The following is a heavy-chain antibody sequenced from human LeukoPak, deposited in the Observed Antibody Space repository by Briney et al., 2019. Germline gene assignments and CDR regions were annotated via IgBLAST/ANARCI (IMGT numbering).Heavy chain of an antibody. D-gene: IGHD2-15*01. Sequence: PGGSLRLSCAASGFTFSNYWMSWVRQAPGKGLEWVANIKRDGSEKYYVDSVKGRFTVSRDNAKNSLYLQMNTPRAEDTAVYYCARVDCSGGSCYVFDYWGQGTLVTVSS. J-gene: IGHJ4*02. V-gene: IGHV3-7*05. CDR2: IKRDGSEK. CDR1: GFTFSNYW. CDR3: ARVDCSGGSCYVFDY.